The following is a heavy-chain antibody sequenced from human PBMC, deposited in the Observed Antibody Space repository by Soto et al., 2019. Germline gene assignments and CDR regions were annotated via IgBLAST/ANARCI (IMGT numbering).Heavy chain of an antibody. D-gene: IGHD2-2*01. J-gene: IGHJ5*02. V-gene: IGHV4-31*03. CDR2: IYYSGST. Sequence: QVQLQESGPGLVKPSQTLSLTCTVSGGSISSGGYYWSWIRQHPGKGLEWIGYIYYSGSTYYNPSLKSRVTISVDTSKNQFTLKLSSVTAADTAVYYCARESGVVVPAASNWFDPWCQGTLVTVSS. CDR3: ARESGVVVPAASNWFDP. CDR1: GGSISSGGYY.